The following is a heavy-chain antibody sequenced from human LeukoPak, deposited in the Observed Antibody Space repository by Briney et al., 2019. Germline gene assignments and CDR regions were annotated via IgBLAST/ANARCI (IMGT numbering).Heavy chain of an antibody. J-gene: IGHJ4*02. D-gene: IGHD5-18*01. CDR1: GFTFSSYG. Sequence: GRSLRLSCAASGFTFSSYGMHWVRQAPGKGLEWVAVISYDGSNKYYADSVKGRFTISRDNSKNTLYLQMNSLRAEDTAVYYCAKEGPRGYSYGTTPYFDYWGQGTLVTVSS. CDR2: ISYDGSNK. CDR3: AKEGPRGYSYGTTPYFDY. V-gene: IGHV3-30*18.